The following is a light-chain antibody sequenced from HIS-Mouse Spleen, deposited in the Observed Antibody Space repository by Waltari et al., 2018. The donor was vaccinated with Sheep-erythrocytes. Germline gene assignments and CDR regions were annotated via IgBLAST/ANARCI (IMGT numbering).Light chain of an antibody. CDR2: EGS. V-gene: IGLV2-23*01. J-gene: IGLJ2*01. CDR3: CSYAGSSTLV. CDR1: SSDVGSHNL. Sequence: QSALTQPASVSGSPGQSITIPCTGTSSDVGSHNLFSWYQQHPGKAPKLMIYEGSKRPSGVSNRFSGSKSGNTASLTISGLQAEDEADYYCCSYAGSSTLVFGGGTKLTVL.